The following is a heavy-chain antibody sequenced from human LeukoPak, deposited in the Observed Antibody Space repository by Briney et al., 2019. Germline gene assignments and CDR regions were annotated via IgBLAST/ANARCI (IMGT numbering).Heavy chain of an antibody. CDR2: ISGSGGST. D-gene: IGHD3-10*01. CDR3: AKSGIAVRGVIDY. Sequence: GGTLRLSCAASEFTFSNYGMSWVRQAPGKGLEWVSAISGSGGSTYYADSVKGRFTISRDNSKNTLYLQMNSLRAEDTAVYYCAKSGIAVRGVIDYWGQGTLVTVSS. V-gene: IGHV3-23*01. CDR1: EFTFSNYG. J-gene: IGHJ4*02.